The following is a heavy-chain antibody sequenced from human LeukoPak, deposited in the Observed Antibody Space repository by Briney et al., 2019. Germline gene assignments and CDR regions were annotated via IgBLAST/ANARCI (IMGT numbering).Heavy chain of an antibody. CDR3: ASPQHMRVVRGVNYYMDV. Sequence: SVKVSCKASGGTFSSYAISWLRQAPGHGLEWMGGNIPIFGTANYAQKFQGRVTITTDESTSTAYMELSSLRSEDTAVYYCASPQHMRVVRGVNYYMDVWGKGTTVTVSS. CDR2: NIPIFGTA. D-gene: IGHD3-10*01. V-gene: IGHV1-69*05. CDR1: GGTFSSYA. J-gene: IGHJ6*03.